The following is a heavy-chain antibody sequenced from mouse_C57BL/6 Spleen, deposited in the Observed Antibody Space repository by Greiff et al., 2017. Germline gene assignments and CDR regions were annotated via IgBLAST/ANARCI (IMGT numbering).Heavy chain of an antibody. D-gene: IGHD4-1*01. Sequence: EVKLVESGGGLVKPGGSLKLSCAASGFTFSSYTMSWVRQTPEKRLEWVATISGGGGNTYYPYSVKGRFTISRDNAKNTLYLQMSSLRSEDTALYYCARHDWDKIFAYWGQGTLVTVSA. V-gene: IGHV5-9*01. J-gene: IGHJ3*01. CDR3: ARHDWDKIFAY. CDR2: ISGGGGNT. CDR1: GFTFSSYT.